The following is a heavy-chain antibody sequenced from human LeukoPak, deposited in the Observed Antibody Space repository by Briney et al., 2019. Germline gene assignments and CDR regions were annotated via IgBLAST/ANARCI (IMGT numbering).Heavy chain of an antibody. CDR3: ARGPYSEVFFDY. D-gene: IGHD2-15*01. V-gene: IGHV1-69*05. J-gene: IGHJ4*02. CDR2: IIPIFGTA. CDR1: GGTFSSYA. Sequence: VASVKVSCKASGGTFSSYAISWVRQAPGQGLEWMGRIIPIFGTANYAQKFQGRVTSTTDEYKSTAYMELSSLRSEDTAVYYCARGPYSEVFFDYWGQGTLVTVSS.